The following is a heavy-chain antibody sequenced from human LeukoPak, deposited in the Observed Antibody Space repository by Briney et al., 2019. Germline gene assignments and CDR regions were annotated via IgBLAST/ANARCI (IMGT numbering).Heavy chain of an antibody. CDR3: AKGDRYGSARGNWFDP. CDR1: GFTFSSYA. Sequence: GGSLRLSCAASGFTFSSYAMSWVRQAPGKGLEWVSAISGSGDSTYYADSVKGRFTISRDNSKNTLYLQMNSLRAEDTAVYYCAKGDRYGSARGNWFDPWGQGTLVTVSS. CDR2: ISGSGDST. D-gene: IGHD3-10*01. J-gene: IGHJ5*02. V-gene: IGHV3-23*01.